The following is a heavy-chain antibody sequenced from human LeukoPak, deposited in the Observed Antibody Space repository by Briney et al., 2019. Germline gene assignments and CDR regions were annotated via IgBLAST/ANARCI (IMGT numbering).Heavy chain of an antibody. D-gene: IGHD3-22*01. J-gene: IGHJ6*03. Sequence: SQTLSLTCTVSGVSISSGDYYWSWIRQPPGKGLEWIGYIYYSGSTYYNPSLKSRVTISVDTSKNQFSLKLSSVTAADTAVYYCARVLDDSSGYGAHYYYYYYMDVWGKGTTVTVSS. CDR2: IYYSGST. CDR1: GVSISSGDYY. V-gene: IGHV4-30-4*08. CDR3: ARVLDDSSGYGAHYYYYYYMDV.